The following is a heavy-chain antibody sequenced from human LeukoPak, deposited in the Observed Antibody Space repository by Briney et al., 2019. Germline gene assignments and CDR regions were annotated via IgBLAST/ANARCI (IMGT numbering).Heavy chain of an antibody. CDR2: ISGSGGST. J-gene: IGHJ4*02. CDR3: ARRRDGYNWYFDY. Sequence: PGGSLRLSCAASGFTFSSYAMSWVRQAPGKGLEWVSAISGSGGSTYYAESVKGRFTISRDNSKNTLYLQMNSLRAEDTAVYYCARRRDGYNWYFDYWGQGTLVTVSS. D-gene: IGHD5-24*01. V-gene: IGHV3-23*01. CDR1: GFTFSSYA.